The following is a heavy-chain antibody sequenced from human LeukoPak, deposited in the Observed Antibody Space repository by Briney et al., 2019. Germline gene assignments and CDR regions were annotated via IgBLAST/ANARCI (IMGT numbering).Heavy chain of an antibody. V-gene: IGHV1-69*05. CDR1: GGTVISYA. CDR2: IIPIFGTA. Sequence: ASVKVSCKASGGTVISYAISWVGQAPGKGGEWMGGIIPIFGTANYAQKFQGRVTITTDESTSTAYMELSSLRSEDTAVYYCARGKIPVYYFDYWGQGTLVTVSS. J-gene: IGHJ4*02. D-gene: IGHD5/OR15-5a*01. CDR3: ARGKIPVYYFDY.